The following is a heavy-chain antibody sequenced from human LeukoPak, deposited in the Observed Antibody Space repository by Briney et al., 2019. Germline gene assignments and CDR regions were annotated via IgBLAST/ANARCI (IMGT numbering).Heavy chain of an antibody. Sequence: GESLKISCKGSGYSFTNYWIGWVRQMPGKGLEWMGITYPGDSDTRYSPSFQGQVTMSADKSISTAYLQWSTLKASDTAIYYCTIRYSGSYNDYWGQGTLVTVSS. CDR3: TIRYSGSYNDY. J-gene: IGHJ4*02. D-gene: IGHD1-26*01. V-gene: IGHV5-51*01. CDR2: TYPGDSDT. CDR1: GYSFTNYW.